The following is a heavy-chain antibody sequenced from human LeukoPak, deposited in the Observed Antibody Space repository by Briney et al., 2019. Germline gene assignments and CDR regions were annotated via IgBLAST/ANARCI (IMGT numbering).Heavy chain of an antibody. D-gene: IGHD6-19*01. CDR1: GGSFSGYY. J-gene: IGHJ4*02. V-gene: IGHV4-34*01. CDR3: ARGGSGWYGRVSPIDY. CDR2: INHSGST. Sequence: PSETLSLTCAVYGGSFSGYYWSWIRQPPGKGLEWIGEINHSGSTNYNPSLKSRVTISVDTSKNQFSLKLSSVTAADTAVCYCARGGSGWYGRVSPIDYWGQGTLVTVSS.